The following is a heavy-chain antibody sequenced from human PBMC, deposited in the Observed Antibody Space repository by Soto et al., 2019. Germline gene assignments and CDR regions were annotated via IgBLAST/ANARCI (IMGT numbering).Heavy chain of an antibody. CDR2: INHSGST. J-gene: IGHJ6*03. CDR1: GGSFSGYY. D-gene: IGHD1-7*01. Sequence: PSETLSLTCAVYGGSFSGYYWSWIRQPPGKGLEWIGEINHSGSTNYNPSLKSRVTISVDTSKNQFSLKLSSVTAADTAVYYCARVERAITGTTDYYYYYMDVWGKGTTVTVSS. CDR3: ARVERAITGTTDYYYYYMDV. V-gene: IGHV4-34*01.